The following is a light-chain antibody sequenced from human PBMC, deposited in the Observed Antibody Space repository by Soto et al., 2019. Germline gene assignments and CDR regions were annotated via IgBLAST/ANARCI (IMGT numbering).Light chain of an antibody. CDR3: CSAGGSYSYL. Sequence: QSVLPQHRSVSGSPGQAVTISCTGTGNDVGAYNYVSWYQQHPGRRPKLMNYDVARWPSGVPDRLSGSKSGNTATLPISGVQAADEAAYFCCSAGGSYSYLFRTGTQPPVL. J-gene: IGLJ1*01. CDR2: DVA. V-gene: IGLV2-11*01. CDR1: GNDVGAYNY.